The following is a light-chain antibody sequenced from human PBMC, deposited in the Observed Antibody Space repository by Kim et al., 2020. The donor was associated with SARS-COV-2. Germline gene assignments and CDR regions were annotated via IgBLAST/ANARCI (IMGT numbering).Light chain of an antibody. CDR1: ELGDKY. Sequence: VSPGQTASITCSGDELGDKYTCLYQQKPGQSPVLVIYQDDKRPSGIPERFSGSNSGNAATLTISGTQAMDEADYYCQAWDSSTVVFGTGTKVTVL. CDR3: QAWDSSTVV. CDR2: QDD. J-gene: IGLJ1*01. V-gene: IGLV3-1*01.